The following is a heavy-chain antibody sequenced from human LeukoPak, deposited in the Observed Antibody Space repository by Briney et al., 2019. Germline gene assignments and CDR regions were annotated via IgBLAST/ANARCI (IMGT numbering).Heavy chain of an antibody. D-gene: IGHD2-15*01. CDR2: SYYSGST. CDR1: GGSISSGGYY. V-gene: IGHV4-31*03. CDR3: ARVKGYCSGGSCYYFDY. Sequence: SQTLSLTCTVSGGSISSGGYYWSWIRQHPGKGLEWIGYSYYSGSTYYNPSLKSRVTISVDTSKNQLYLTLSSVTAADTAVYYCARVKGYCSGGSCYYFDYWGQGTLVTVSS. J-gene: IGHJ4*02.